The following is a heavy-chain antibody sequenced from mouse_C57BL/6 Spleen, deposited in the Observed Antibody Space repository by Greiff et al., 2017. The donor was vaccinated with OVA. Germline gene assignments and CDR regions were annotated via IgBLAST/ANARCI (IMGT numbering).Heavy chain of an antibody. Sequence: QVQLQQPGAELVMPGASVKLSCKASGYTFTSYWMPWVKQRPGQGLEWIGEIDPFDSYTNYNQKFKGKSTLTVDKSSSAANMQISSLTSEDAAVYDCARAGSSPLFDVWGTGTTVTVSA. D-gene: IGHD1-1*01. CDR2: IDPFDSYT. V-gene: IGHV1-69*01. CDR1: GYTFTSYW. CDR3: ARAGSSPLFDV. J-gene: IGHJ1*03.